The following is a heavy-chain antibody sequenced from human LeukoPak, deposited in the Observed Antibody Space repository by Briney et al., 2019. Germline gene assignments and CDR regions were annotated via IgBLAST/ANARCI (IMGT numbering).Heavy chain of an antibody. CDR1: GGSISSYY. Sequence: SETLSLTCTVSGGSISSYYWSWIRQPPGKGLEWIGYIYYSGSTNYNPSLKSRVTISVDTSKNQFSLKLSSVTAADTAVYYCARRKGSSSSPAFDIWGQGTMVTVSS. D-gene: IGHD6-6*01. CDR3: ARRKGSSSSPAFDI. J-gene: IGHJ3*02. V-gene: IGHV4-59*01. CDR2: IYYSGST.